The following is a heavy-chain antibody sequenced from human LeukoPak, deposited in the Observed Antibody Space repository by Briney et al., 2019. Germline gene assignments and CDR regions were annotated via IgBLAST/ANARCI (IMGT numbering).Heavy chain of an antibody. CDR2: LSGSGGST. J-gene: IGHJ4*02. CDR1: EFTFSSYA. V-gene: IGHV3-23*01. CDR3: AKTSSGWYPNFDY. Sequence: GGSLRLSCSASEFTFSSYAMSWVRQAPGKGLEWVSTLSGSGGSTYYADSVKGRFTISRDNSKNTLFLQMNSLRAEDTAVYYCAKTSSGWYPNFDYWGQGTLVTVSS. D-gene: IGHD6-19*01.